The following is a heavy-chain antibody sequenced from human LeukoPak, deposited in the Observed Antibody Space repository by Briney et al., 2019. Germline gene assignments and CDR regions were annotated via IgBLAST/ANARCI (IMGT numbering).Heavy chain of an antibody. CDR1: GGSISSGGYY. V-gene: IGHV4-31*03. J-gene: IGHJ4*02. CDR2: IYYSGST. CDR3: ARQEYSSSSPDY. D-gene: IGHD6-6*01. Sequence: TLSLTCTVSGGSISSGGYYWSWIRQHPGKGLEWIGYIYYSGSTYYNPSLKSRVTISVDTSKNQFSLKLSSVTAADTAVYYCARQEYSSSSPDYWGQGTLVTVSS.